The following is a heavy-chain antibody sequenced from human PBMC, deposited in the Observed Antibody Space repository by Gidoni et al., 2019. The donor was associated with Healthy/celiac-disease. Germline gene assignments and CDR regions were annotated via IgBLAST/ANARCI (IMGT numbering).Heavy chain of an antibody. CDR3: ARGPYQLLYENWFDT. CDR2: MNPNTDNK. V-gene: IGHV1-8*01. J-gene: IGHJ5*02. D-gene: IGHD2-2*02. Sequence: QVQLVQSGAEVKKPGASVKVSCKASGYTATSYDINWVRQATGQGREWMGWMNPNTDNKGYAQKFQGRVTMTRNTSIRTAYMELSSLRSEDTAVYYCARGPYQLLYENWFDTWGKGTLVTVSS. CDR1: GYTATSYD.